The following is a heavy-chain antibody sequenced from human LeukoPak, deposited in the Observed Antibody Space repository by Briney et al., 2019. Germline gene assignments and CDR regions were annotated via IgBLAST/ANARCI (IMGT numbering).Heavy chain of an antibody. CDR3: ARRGYSGLAMDV. CDR2: VYYSGST. Sequence: PSETLSLTCTVSGGSISSYYWSWIRQPPGKGLEWIGHVYYSGSTKYSPSLKSRVTISVDTSKNQFSLKLSSVTAADTAVYYCARRGYSGLAMDVWGQGTTVTVSS. D-gene: IGHD5-12*01. J-gene: IGHJ6*02. V-gene: IGHV4-59*08. CDR1: GGSISSYY.